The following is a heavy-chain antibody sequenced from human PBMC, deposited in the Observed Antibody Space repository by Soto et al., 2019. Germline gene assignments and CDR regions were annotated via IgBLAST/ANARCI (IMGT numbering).Heavy chain of an antibody. V-gene: IGHV3-23*01. D-gene: IGHD6-13*01. CDR1: GFTFSSYA. Sequence: GAQSLSSESSGFTFSSYAMTWVRQAPGKGLEWVSAISGSGGSTYYADSVKGRFTISRDNSKNTLYLQMNSLRAEDTDVYYCATAPGGAAGSWGQGTLVTVSS. CDR2: ISGSGGST. CDR3: ATAPGGAAGS. J-gene: IGHJ5*02.